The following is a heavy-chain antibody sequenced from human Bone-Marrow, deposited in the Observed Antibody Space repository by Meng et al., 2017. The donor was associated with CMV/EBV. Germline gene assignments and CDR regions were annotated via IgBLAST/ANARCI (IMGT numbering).Heavy chain of an antibody. CDR3: GRNGARPGWYDP. Sequence: GESLKISCAASGFTFSDYYMSWIRQAPGKGLEWVSYISSSGDTKSYLDSVAGRFTISRDNAKNSLYLQMSSLRAEDTAVYYCGRNGARPGWYDPWGQGTLVTVSS. CDR2: ISSSGDTK. CDR1: GFTFSDYY. D-gene: IGHD2-8*01. V-gene: IGHV3-11*01. J-gene: IGHJ5*02.